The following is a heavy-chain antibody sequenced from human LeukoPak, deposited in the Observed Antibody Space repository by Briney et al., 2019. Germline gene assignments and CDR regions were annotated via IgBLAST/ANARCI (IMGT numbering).Heavy chain of an antibody. D-gene: IGHD3-22*01. Sequence: GGSLRLSCAASGFTFSSYWMHWVRQDPGKGLVWVSRINSDGSSTSYLDSVKGRFTISRDNSKNTLYPQMNSLRAEDTAVYYCAKDLHYYDSSGYNTPFGYWGQGTLVTVSS. CDR2: INSDGSST. CDR3: AKDLHYYDSSGYNTPFGY. CDR1: GFTFSSYW. J-gene: IGHJ4*02. V-gene: IGHV3-74*01.